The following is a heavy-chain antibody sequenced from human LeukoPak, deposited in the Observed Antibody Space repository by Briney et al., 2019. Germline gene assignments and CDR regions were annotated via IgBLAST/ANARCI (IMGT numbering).Heavy chain of an antibody. V-gene: IGHV3-9*01. CDR1: GFTFDDYA. D-gene: IGHD3-10*01. J-gene: IGHJ3*02. CDR3: AKAGTYGSGPI. CDR2: ISWNSGSI. Sequence: PGRSLRLSCAASGFTFDDYAMPWVRQAPGKGLEWVSGISWNSGSIGYADSVKGRFTISRDNAKNSLYLQMNSLRAEDTALYYCAKAGTYGSGPIWGQGTMVTVSS.